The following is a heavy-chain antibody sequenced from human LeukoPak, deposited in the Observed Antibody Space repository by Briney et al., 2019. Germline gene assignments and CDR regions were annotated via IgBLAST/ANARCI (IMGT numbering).Heavy chain of an antibody. V-gene: IGHV3-11*01. Sequence: GGSLRLSCAASGFTFSDYYMSWIRQAPGKGLEWVSYISSSGSTIYYADSVKGRFTISRDNAKNSLYLQMNSLRAEDTAVYYCARGDILTTGRYYYYGMDVWGKGTTVTVSS. CDR3: ARGDILTTGRYYYYGMDV. CDR1: GFTFSDYY. CDR2: ISSSGSTI. D-gene: IGHD3-9*01. J-gene: IGHJ6*04.